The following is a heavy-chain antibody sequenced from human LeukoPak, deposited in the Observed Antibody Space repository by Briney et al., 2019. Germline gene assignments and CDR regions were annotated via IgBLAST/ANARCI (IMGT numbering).Heavy chain of an antibody. CDR1: GFTFSSYS. Sequence: GGSLRLSCAASGFTFSSYSMNWVRQAPGKGLEWVSSISSSSSYIYYADSVKGRFATSRDNAKNSLYLQMNSLRAEDTAVYYCAREALYYYGFVDYWGQGTLVTVSS. D-gene: IGHD3-10*01. CDR3: AREALYYYGFVDY. V-gene: IGHV3-21*01. CDR2: ISSSSSYI. J-gene: IGHJ4*02.